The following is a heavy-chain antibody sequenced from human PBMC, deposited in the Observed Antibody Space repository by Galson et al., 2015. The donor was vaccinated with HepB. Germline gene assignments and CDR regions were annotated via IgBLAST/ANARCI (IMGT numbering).Heavy chain of an antibody. CDR3: ASIIVVPAAIRSGDYYYGMDV. Sequence: SVKVSCKASGGTFSSYAISWVRQAPGQGLEWMGGIIPIFGTANYAQKFQGRVTITADESTSTAYMELSSLRSEDTAVYYCASIIVVPAAIRSGDYYYGMDVWGQGTLVTVSS. J-gene: IGHJ6*02. CDR2: IIPIFGTA. D-gene: IGHD2-2*02. V-gene: IGHV1-69*13. CDR1: GGTFSSYA.